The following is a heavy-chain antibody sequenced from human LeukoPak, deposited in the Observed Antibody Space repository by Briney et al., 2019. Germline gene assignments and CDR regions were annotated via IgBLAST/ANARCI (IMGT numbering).Heavy chain of an antibody. D-gene: IGHD2-2*01. Sequence: ASVKVSCKASGYTFTGYYMHWVRQAPGQGLEWMGWINPHSGGTNYALKFQGGVTMTRDTSITTAYMELSSLRSDDTAVYYCARDVGEYCSSTNCYASHYWGQGTLVTVSS. CDR2: INPHSGGT. CDR1: GYTFTGYY. J-gene: IGHJ4*02. CDR3: ARDVGEYCSSTNCYASHY. V-gene: IGHV1-2*02.